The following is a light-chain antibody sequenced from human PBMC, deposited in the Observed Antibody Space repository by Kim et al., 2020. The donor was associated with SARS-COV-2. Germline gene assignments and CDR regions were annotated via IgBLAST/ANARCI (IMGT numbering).Light chain of an antibody. CDR2: GAS. CDR3: QQYGSSPT. V-gene: IGKV3-20*01. Sequence: EIVLTQSPGTLSLSPGERATLSCRASQSVTNNYLAWYQQEPGQAPRLLIYGASIRATGIPDRFSGSGSGTDFTLTISRLGPEDFAVYYCQQYGSSPTFGQGTKVEIK. J-gene: IGKJ1*01. CDR1: QSVTNNY.